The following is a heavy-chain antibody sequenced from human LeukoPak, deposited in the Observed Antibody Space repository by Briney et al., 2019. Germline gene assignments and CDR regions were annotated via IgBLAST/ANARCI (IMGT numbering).Heavy chain of an antibody. CDR3: ARELWFANAPGSWLDP. V-gene: IGHV4-30-2*01. J-gene: IGHJ5*02. D-gene: IGHD3-10*01. CDR2: IFHSGST. CDR1: GDSISSAAYS. Sequence: SQTLSLTCVVSGDSISSAAYSWSWIRQPPGEGLEWIGYIFHSGSTFYNPSIKSRVTISVDNSKNQFSLRLSSVTAADTAVYYCARELWFANAPGSWLDPWGQGTLVTVSS.